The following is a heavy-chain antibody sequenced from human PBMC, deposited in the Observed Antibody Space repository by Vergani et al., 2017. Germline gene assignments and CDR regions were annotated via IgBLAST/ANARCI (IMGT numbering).Heavy chain of an antibody. CDR1: GGSVSSGSYY. V-gene: IGHV4-61*01. CDR3: ARVGGSGSSGYSLDY. D-gene: IGHD3-22*01. CDR2: IYYSGST. Sequence: QVQLQDSGPGLVKPSETLSLTCTVSGGSVSSGSYYWSWIRPPPGKGLEWIGYIYYSGSTNYNPSLKSRVTISVDTSKNQFSLKLSSVTAADTAVYYCARVGGSGSSGYSLDYWGQGTLVTVSS. J-gene: IGHJ4*02.